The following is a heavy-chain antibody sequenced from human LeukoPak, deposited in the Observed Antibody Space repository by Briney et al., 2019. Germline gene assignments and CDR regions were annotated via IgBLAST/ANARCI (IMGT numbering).Heavy chain of an antibody. V-gene: IGHV1-18*01. D-gene: IGHD3-9*01. CDR1: GYTFTSYG. Sequence: GASVTVSFKSAGYTFTSYGISWVRQAPGQGLEWMGWISAYNGNTNYAQKLQGRVTMTTDTSTSTAYMELRSLRSDDTAVYYCARGLRYLDWRWYFDLWGPGTLVTVSS. CDR3: ARGLRYLDWRWYFDL. J-gene: IGHJ2*01. CDR2: ISAYNGNT.